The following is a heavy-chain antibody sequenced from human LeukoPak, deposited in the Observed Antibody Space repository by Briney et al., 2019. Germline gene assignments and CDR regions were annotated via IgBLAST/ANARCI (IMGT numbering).Heavy chain of an antibody. D-gene: IGHD1-26*01. CDR3: AKSGSGISYSGSLRPSYFDY. CDR1: GFTFSYYT. J-gene: IGHJ4*02. CDR2: FVGTGDTT. V-gene: IGHV3-23*01. Sequence: GGSLRLSCAASGFTFSYYTMSGVRKAPGKGLELVSVFVGTGDTTYYADSVKGRFAISRDNSKNTVYLQMNSLRAEDTAVYYCAKSGSGISYSGSLRPSYFDYWGQGTLVTVSS.